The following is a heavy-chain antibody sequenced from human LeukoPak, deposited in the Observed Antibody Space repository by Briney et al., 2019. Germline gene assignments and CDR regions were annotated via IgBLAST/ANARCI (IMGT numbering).Heavy chain of an antibody. CDR2: ISSSSSYI. V-gene: IGHV3-21*01. CDR1: GFTFSSYS. CDR3: ARDATGGSYLGHFDY. D-gene: IGHD1-26*01. Sequence: GGSLRLSCAASGFTFSSYSMNWVRQAPGKGLEWVSSISSSSSYIYYADSVKGRFTISRDNAKNSLYLQMNSLRAEDTAVYYCARDATGGSYLGHFDYWGQGTLVTVSS. J-gene: IGHJ4*02.